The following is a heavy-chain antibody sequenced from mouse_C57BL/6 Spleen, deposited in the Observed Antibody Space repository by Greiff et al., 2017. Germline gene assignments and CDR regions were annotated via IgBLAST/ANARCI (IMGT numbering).Heavy chain of an antibody. CDR3: ARSSYGNYGY. CDR2: IDPSDSYT. Sequence: QVQLQQSGAELVMPGASVKLSCKASGYTFTSYWMHWVKQRPGQGLEWIGEIDPSDSYTNYNQKFKGKSTLTVDKSSSTAYMQLSSLTSEDSAVXYCARSSYGNYGYWGQGTTLTVSS. V-gene: IGHV1-69*01. J-gene: IGHJ2*01. CDR1: GYTFTSYW. D-gene: IGHD2-1*01.